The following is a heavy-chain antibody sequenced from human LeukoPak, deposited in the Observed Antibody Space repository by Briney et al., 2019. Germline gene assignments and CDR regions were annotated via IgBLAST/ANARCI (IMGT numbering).Heavy chain of an antibody. J-gene: IGHJ4*02. D-gene: IGHD1-26*01. Sequence: TGGSLRLSCAASGFTFSNCAMHWVRQAPGKGLEWVSAISGSGGSTYYADSVKGRFTISRDNAKNSLYLQMNSLRAEDTAVYYCARPDQGEFNYWGQGTLVTVSS. CDR1: GFTFSNCA. CDR3: ARPDQGEFNY. V-gene: IGHV3-23*01. CDR2: ISGSGGST.